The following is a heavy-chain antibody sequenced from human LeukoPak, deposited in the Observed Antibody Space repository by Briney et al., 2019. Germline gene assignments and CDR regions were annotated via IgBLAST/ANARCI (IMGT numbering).Heavy chain of an antibody. CDR1: GYTFTGYY. J-gene: IGHJ3*02. D-gene: IGHD3-3*01. Sequence: ASVKVSCKASGYTFTGYYMHWVRQAPGQGLEWMGWINPNSGGTNYAQKFQGRVTMTRDTSISTAYMELSRLRSDDTAVYYCARDGDDFWSGYYDAFDIWGQGTMVTVSS. CDR3: ARDGDDFWSGYYDAFDI. CDR2: INPNSGGT. V-gene: IGHV1-2*02.